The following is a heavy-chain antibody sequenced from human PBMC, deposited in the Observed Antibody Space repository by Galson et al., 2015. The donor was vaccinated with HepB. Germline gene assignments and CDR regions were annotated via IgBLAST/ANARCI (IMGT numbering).Heavy chain of an antibody. CDR2: ISGGGGST. CDR1: GFTFSSYA. V-gene: IGHV3-23*01. D-gene: IGHD2-21*02. CDR3: ARDFPAVTGPFHY. J-gene: IGHJ4*02. Sequence: SLRLSCAASGFTFSSYAMSWVRQAPGKGLEWVSAISGGGGSTYYADSMKGRFTISRDNSKSTLYLQMNSLRAEDTAVYYCARDFPAVTGPFHYWGQGTLVTVSS.